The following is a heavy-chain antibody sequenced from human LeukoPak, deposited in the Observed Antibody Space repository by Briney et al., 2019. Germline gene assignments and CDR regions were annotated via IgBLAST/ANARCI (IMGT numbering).Heavy chain of an antibody. V-gene: IGHV3-23*01. CDR1: GFTLSSYA. CDR3: AKDPTVGTTNYFDY. J-gene: IGHJ4*02. CDR2: ISGSGGST. D-gene: IGHD4-23*01. Sequence: PGGSLRLSCAASGFTLSSYAMSWVRQAPGKGLEWVSAISGSGGSTDYADSVKGRFTISRDNSKNTLYLQKNSLRAEDTAIYYCAKDPTVGTTNYFDYWGQGTLVTVSS.